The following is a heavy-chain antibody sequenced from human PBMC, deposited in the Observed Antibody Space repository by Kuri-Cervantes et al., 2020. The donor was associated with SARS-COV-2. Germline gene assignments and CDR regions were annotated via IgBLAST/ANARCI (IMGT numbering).Heavy chain of an antibody. CDR3: TRDIYYALLGYYYGMDV. CDR2: IRSKAYGRTT. D-gene: IGHD3-10*01. J-gene: IGHJ6*02. Sequence: GESLKNSCSASGFTVGDYAMCWVRQAPGKGLEWVGFIRSKAYGRTTEYAAFVQGRFTISRDDSKSIAYLQMNSLKTEDTAVYYCTRDIYYALLGYYYGMDVWGQGTTVTVSS. V-gene: IGHV3-49*04. CDR1: GFTVGDYA.